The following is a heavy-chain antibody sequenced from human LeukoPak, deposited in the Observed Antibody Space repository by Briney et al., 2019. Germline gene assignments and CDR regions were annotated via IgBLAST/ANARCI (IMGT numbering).Heavy chain of an antibody. J-gene: IGHJ4*02. CDR1: GFTCSCYS. CDR2: ISSSSSYI. D-gene: IGHD4-23*01. Sequence: WGSLSFSASASGFTCSCYSMNWLRHGPGHGLEWISSISSSSSYIYYADSVKGRFTNSRDNAKNSLYLQMNSLRAEDTAVYYCARHPVGYGGNSDDDYWGQGTLVTVSS. V-gene: IGHV3-21*01. CDR3: ARHPVGYGGNSDDDY.